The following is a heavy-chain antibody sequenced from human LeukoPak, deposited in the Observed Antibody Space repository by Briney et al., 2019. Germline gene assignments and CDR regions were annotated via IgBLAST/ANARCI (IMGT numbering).Heavy chain of an antibody. Sequence: SVKVSCKPSGYTFTGYYMHWVRQAPGQGLEWMGGIIPLFGTANYAQKFQGRVTITTDESTSTAYMEPSSLRSEDTAVYYCATQRRCSGGSCYAFDYWGQGTLVTVSS. D-gene: IGHD2-15*01. CDR2: IIPLFGTA. J-gene: IGHJ4*02. CDR3: ATQRRCSGGSCYAFDY. V-gene: IGHV1-69*05. CDR1: GYTFTGYY.